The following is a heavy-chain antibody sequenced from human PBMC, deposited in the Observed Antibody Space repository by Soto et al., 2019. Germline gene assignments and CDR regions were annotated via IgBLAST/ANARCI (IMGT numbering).Heavy chain of an antibody. CDR3: ARTANSKYDY. CDR2: IYYSGST. V-gene: IGHV4-59*01. CDR1: GGSISSYY. D-gene: IGHD6-25*01. J-gene: IGHJ4*02. Sequence: SETLSLTCTVSGGSISSYYWSWIRQPPGKGLEWIGYIYYSGSTNYNPSLKSRVTISVDTSKNQFSLKLSSVTAADTAVYYCARTANSKYDYWGQGTLVTVSS.